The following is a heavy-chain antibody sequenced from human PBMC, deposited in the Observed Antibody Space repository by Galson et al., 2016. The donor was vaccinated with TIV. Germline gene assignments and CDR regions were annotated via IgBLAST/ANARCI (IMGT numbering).Heavy chain of an antibody. CDR1: GFSLSTSGVG. J-gene: IGHJ4*02. Sequence: PALVKPTQTLTLTCTFSGFSLSTSGVGVGWIRQPPGKALEWLASIYWDEDRRFSPSLKDRLIITKDTSRNQVVLTMTSMGPTDTATYYCAHNLRGPGSAWRLQYWGQGILVSV. CDR3: AHNLRGPGSAWRLQY. V-gene: IGHV2-5*02. CDR2: IYWDEDR. D-gene: IGHD6-25*01.